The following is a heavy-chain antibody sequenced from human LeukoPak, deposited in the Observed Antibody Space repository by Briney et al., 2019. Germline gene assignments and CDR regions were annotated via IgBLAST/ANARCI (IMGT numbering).Heavy chain of an antibody. CDR2: IYYSGST. V-gene: IGHV4-59*01. Sequence: SETLSLTCTVSGGSISGYYWSWIRQPPGKGLEWIGYIYYSGSTNYNPSLKSRVTISVDTSKNQFSLKLSSVTAADTAVYYCARTQEAGYSSGWYDSYYYYYMDVWGKGTTVTISS. D-gene: IGHD6-19*01. CDR3: ARTQEAGYSSGWYDSYYYYYMDV. CDR1: GGSISGYY. J-gene: IGHJ6*03.